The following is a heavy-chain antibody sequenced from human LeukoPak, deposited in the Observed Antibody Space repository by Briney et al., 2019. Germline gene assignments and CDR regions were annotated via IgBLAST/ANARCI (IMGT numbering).Heavy chain of an antibody. D-gene: IGHD6-19*01. CDR2: IYPNSGGT. Sequence: ASVKGSCKASGYTFTGYYMHWVRQAPGQGLAWRGWIYPNSGGTNYAQKFQGRVTMTRDTSISTAYMELSRLRSDDTAVYYCARDGTAVAGLVYWGQGTLVTVSS. CDR3: ARDGTAVAGLVY. CDR1: GYTFTGYY. J-gene: IGHJ4*02. V-gene: IGHV1-2*02.